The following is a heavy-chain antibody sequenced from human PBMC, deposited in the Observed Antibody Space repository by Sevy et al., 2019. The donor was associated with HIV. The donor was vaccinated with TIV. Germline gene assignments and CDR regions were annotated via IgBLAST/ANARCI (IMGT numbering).Heavy chain of an antibody. V-gene: IGHV3-23*01. CDR3: ARDGCTNPHDY. Sequence: GGSLRLSCAASGFDFSIYSMSWVRQAPGKGLEWVSTLSFGCGKINYADSVKGRFTISRDNSKSSVYLEMNNMRVEDTAVYYCARDGCTNPHDYWGQGTLVTVSS. D-gene: IGHD2-8*01. J-gene: IGHJ4*02. CDR2: LSFGCGKI. CDR1: GFDFSIYS.